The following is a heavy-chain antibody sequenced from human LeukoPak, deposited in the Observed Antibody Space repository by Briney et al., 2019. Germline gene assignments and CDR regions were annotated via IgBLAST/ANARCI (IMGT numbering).Heavy chain of an antibody. D-gene: IGHD5-18*01. V-gene: IGHV3-21*01. CDR1: GFTFSSYS. CDR2: ISSSSYI. CDR3: ASGIQLWLSDY. Sequence: GGSLRLSCAASGFTFSSYSMNWVRQASGKGLEWVSSISSSSYIYYADSVKGRFTISRDNAKNSLYLQMNSLRAEDTAVYYCASGIQLWLSDYWGRGTLVTVSS. J-gene: IGHJ4*02.